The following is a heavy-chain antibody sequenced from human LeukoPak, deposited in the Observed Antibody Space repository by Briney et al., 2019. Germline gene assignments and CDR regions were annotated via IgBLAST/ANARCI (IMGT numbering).Heavy chain of an antibody. J-gene: IGHJ6*02. CDR2: IFYSGGT. D-gene: IGHD5/OR15-5a*01. Sequence: SETLSLICTVSGGSISSYYWSWFRQPPGKGLEWIGYIFYSGGTNYNPSLKSRVTISVDTSKSQFSLKLSSVTAADTAVYYCARRLGASYYYYGMDLWGQGTTVTVSS. CDR3: ARRLGASYYYYGMDL. V-gene: IGHV4-59*08. CDR1: GGSISSYY.